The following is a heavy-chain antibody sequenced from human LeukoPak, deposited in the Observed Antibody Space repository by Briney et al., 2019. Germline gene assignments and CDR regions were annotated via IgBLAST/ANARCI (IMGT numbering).Heavy chain of an antibody. Sequence: SSETLSLTCAVYGGSFSGYYWSWIRQPPGKGLEWIGEINHSGSTTYNPSLKSRVTISVDTSKNQFSLKLSSVTAADTAVYYCARGTTVTTLDWFDPWGQGTLVTVSS. D-gene: IGHD4-11*01. CDR3: ARGTTVTTLDWFDP. V-gene: IGHV4-34*01. CDR2: INHSGST. CDR1: GGSFSGYY. J-gene: IGHJ5*02.